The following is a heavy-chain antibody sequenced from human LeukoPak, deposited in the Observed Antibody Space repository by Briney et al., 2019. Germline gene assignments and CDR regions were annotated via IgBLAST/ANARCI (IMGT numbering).Heavy chain of an antibody. D-gene: IGHD3-22*01. CDR3: ARGGPAPHRITLIVVASSTDAFDI. Sequence: APVKVSCKASGYTFTSYGISWVRQAPGQGLEWMGWISAYNGDTNYAQKLQGRVTMTTDTSTSTAYMELRSLRSDDTAMYYCARGGPAPHRITLIVVASSTDAFDIWGQGTMVTVSS. V-gene: IGHV1-18*01. CDR2: ISAYNGDT. J-gene: IGHJ3*02. CDR1: GYTFTSYG.